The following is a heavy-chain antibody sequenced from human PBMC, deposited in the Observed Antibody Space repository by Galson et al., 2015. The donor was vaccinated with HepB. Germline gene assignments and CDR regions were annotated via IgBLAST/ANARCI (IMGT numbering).Heavy chain of an antibody. J-gene: IGHJ6*02. CDR1: GVFISSTSYY. CDR2: IYYSGST. CDR3: ARYSSSWYDRTTFVYYYYGMDV. V-gene: IGHV4-39*01. Sequence: SETLSLTCSVSGVFISSTSYYWGWIRQPPGKGLEWIGSIYYSGSTYYNPSLKSRVTISVDTSKNQFSLKLSSVTAADTAVYYCARYSSSWYDRTTFVYYYYGMDVWGQGTTVTVSS. D-gene: IGHD6-13*01.